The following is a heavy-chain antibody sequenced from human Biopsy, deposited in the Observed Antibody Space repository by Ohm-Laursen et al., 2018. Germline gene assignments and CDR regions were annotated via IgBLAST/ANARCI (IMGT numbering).Heavy chain of an antibody. D-gene: IGHD2-2*02. Sequence: SLRLSCAAPRFTFNNYAMHWVRQAPGKGLEWVSTISANGVTTFYADSVKGRFTISRDGSSDTLYLQMHSLRADDTALYYCAKGGYCSATSCNMDVDYWGQGALVTVSS. V-gene: IGHV3-23*01. CDR2: ISANGVTT. CDR1: RFTFNNYA. J-gene: IGHJ4*02. CDR3: AKGGYCSATSCNMDVDY.